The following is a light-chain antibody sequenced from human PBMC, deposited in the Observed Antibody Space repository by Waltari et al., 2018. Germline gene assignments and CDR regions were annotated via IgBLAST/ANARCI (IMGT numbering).Light chain of an antibody. V-gene: IGKV3-15*01. CDR3: QQYNDWPQT. CDR2: DAS. J-gene: IGKJ1*01. Sequence: EIVMTQSPATLSVSPGERATLSCRASQSVSSNLAWYQQKPCQAPRLLIYDASTRATDIPARFSGGGSGTEFTLTISSLQSEDFAVYYCQQYNDWPQTFGQGTKVEIK. CDR1: QSVSSN.